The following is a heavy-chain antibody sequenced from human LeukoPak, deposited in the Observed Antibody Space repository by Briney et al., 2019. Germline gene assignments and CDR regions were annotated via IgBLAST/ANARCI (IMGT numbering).Heavy chain of an antibody. Sequence: SETLSLTCTVSGGSISSGDYYWSWIRQPPGKGLEWIGCIYYSGSTYYNPSLKSRVTISVDTSENQFSLKLSSVTAADTAVYYCARGRVTMVRGVIIPPSFDYWGQGTLVTVSS. CDR3: ARGRVTMVRGVIIPPSFDY. V-gene: IGHV4-30-4*01. CDR2: IYYSGST. CDR1: GGSISSGDYY. D-gene: IGHD3-10*01. J-gene: IGHJ4*02.